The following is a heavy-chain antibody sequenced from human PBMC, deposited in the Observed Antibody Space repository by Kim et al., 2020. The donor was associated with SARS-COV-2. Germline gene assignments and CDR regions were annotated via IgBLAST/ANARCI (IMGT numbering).Heavy chain of an antibody. CDR2: ITYDGSNK. D-gene: IGHD3-10*01. Sequence: GGSLRLSCAASGFTFSSYAMHWVRQAPGKGLEWVAVITYDGSNKYYADSVKGRFTISRDNSKNTLYLQMNSLRAEDTAVYYCARENYYGSGCSYYHYYQGM. CDR3: ARENYYGSGCSYYHYYQGM. J-gene: IGHJ6*01. V-gene: IGHV3-30*04. CDR1: GFTFSSYA.